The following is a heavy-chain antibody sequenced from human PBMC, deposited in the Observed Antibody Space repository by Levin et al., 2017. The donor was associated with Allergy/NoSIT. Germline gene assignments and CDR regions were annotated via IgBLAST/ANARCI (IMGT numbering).Heavy chain of an antibody. V-gene: IGHV1-24*01. CDR3: ATTDSRGYSGYDAFDI. CDR1: GYTLTELS. CDR2: FDPEDGET. D-gene: IGHD5-12*01. Sequence: GESLKISCKVSGYTLTELSMHWVRQAPGKGLEWMGGFDPEDGETIYAQKFQGRVTMTEDTSTDTAYMELSSLRSEDTAVYYCATTDSRGYSGYDAFDIWGQGTMVTVSS. J-gene: IGHJ3*02.